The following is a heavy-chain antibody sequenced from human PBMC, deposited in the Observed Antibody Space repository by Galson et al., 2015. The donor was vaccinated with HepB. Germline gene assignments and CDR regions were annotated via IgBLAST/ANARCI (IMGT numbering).Heavy chain of an antibody. Sequence: SLRLSCAASGFTFSTYSMYWVRQAPGKGLEWISYISSSSDSMYYADSVRGRFTISRDNAKNSVYLQMNNLRVEDTAVYYCARDAPESGSLWYFDLWGRGTLVTVSS. CDR3: ARDAPESGSLWYFDL. CDR2: ISSSSDSM. D-gene: IGHD5-12*01. CDR1: GFTFSTYS. J-gene: IGHJ2*01. V-gene: IGHV3-48*01.